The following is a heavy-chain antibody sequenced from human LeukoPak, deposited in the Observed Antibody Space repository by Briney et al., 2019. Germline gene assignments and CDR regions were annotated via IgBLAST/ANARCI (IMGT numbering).Heavy chain of an antibody. J-gene: IGHJ5*02. CDR1: GDTVSSNSPA. CDR3: ARELGAFDT. D-gene: IGHD4-17*01. CDR2: TYYRSKWYY. Sequence: SQTLSLTCAISGDTVSSNSPAWNWIRQSPSRGLEWLGRTYYRSKWYYDYAISVKSRVTFTPDTSKNQLSLQLNSVTPEDTAVYYCARELGAFDTWGQGTLVTVSS. V-gene: IGHV6-1*01.